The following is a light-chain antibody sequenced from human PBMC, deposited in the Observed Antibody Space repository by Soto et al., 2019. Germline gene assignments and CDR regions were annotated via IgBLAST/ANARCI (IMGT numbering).Light chain of an antibody. Sequence: EIVLTQSPGTLSLSPGEGATLSCRASQTVSSSFLAWYQQKAGQAPRLLIYGASSRATGIPDRFSGIGSGTDFTLTITRLEPEEFALYYGEQYCCSPGTFGQGTKVEIK. V-gene: IGKV3-20*01. CDR2: GAS. CDR1: QTVSSSF. CDR3: EQYCCSPGT. J-gene: IGKJ1*01.